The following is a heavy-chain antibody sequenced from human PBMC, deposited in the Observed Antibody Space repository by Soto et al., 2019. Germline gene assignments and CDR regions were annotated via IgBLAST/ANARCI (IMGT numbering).Heavy chain of an antibody. Sequence: GGSLRLSCAASGFTFSTYTMHWVRQAPGKGLEWVAVISYDGNNKYYADSVKGRFTISRDNSKSTLYLQMSSLRAEDTAMYYCARVFDSSGYYPLYFDDRGQGTLVTVSS. J-gene: IGHJ4*02. CDR3: ARVFDSSGYYPLYFDD. CDR2: ISYDGNNK. CDR1: GFTFSTYT. V-gene: IGHV3-30-3*01. D-gene: IGHD3-22*01.